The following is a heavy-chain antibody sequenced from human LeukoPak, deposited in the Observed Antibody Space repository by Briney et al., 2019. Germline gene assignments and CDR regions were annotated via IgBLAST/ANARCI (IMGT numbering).Heavy chain of an antibody. CDR1: GFTFSSYA. J-gene: IGHJ3*02. Sequence: GGSLRLSCAASGFTFSSYAMSWVRQAPGKGLEWVSSICGSGFGAYYADSVKGRFTFSRDNAKNSLYLQMNSLRAEDTAVYYCATSGSDAFGIWGQGTMVTVSS. CDR2: ICGSGFGA. V-gene: IGHV3-23*01. CDR3: ATSGSDAFGI. D-gene: IGHD3-10*01.